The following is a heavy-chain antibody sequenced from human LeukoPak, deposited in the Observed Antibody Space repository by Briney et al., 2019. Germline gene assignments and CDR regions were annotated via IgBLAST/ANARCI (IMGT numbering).Heavy chain of an antibody. CDR3: ARGRDSSAYWGYYFDY. D-gene: IGHD3-22*01. CDR2: IYYSGST. J-gene: IGHJ4*02. V-gene: IGHV4-59*01. CDR1: GGSISSYY. Sequence: SETLSLTCTVSGGSISSYYWSWIRQPPGKGLEWIGYIYYSGSTNYNPSLKSRLTISVDTSKNQFSLKLSSVTAADTAVYYCARGRDSSAYWGYYFDYWGQGTLVTVSS.